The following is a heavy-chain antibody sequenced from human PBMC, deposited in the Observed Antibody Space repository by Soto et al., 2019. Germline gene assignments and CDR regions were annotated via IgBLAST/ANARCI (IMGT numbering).Heavy chain of an antibody. V-gene: IGHV3-21*01. CDR2: ISSSSSYI. CDR1: GFTFSSYS. CDR3: ARDLGSSWFWFDP. J-gene: IGHJ5*02. D-gene: IGHD6-13*01. Sequence: GGSLRLSCAASGFTFSSYSMNWVRQAPGKGLEWVSSISSSSSYIYYADSVKGRFTISRDNAKNSLYLQMNSLRAEDTAVYYCARDLGSSWFWFDPWGQGTLVTVSS.